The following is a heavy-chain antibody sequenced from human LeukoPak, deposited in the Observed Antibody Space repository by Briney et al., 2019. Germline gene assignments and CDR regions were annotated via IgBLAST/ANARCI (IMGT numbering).Heavy chain of an antibody. J-gene: IGHJ4*02. Sequence: GGSLRPSCTASGFTFGDYAMSWVRQAPGKGLEWVANIKEDGSEKNYVDSVKDRFTISRDNAKNSLYLQMNSLRAEDTAVYYCARTRAATHLLFDYWGQGTLVTVSS. CDR2: IKEDGSEK. D-gene: IGHD2-15*01. V-gene: IGHV3-7*01. CDR3: ARTRAATHLLFDY. CDR1: GFTFGDYA.